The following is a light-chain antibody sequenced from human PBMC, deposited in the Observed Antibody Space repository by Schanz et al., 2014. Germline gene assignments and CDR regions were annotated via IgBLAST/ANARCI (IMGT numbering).Light chain of an antibody. Sequence: EIVLTQSPGTLSLSPGERATLSCRASQSVSSNYLAWYQQKPGQAPRLFIYGASSRATGIPDRFSGSGSGTDFTLTISSLEPEDFAVYYCQQYNNWPPLTFGGGTKVEIK. CDR3: QQYNNWPPLT. V-gene: IGKV3-20*01. CDR1: QSVSSNY. J-gene: IGKJ4*01. CDR2: GAS.